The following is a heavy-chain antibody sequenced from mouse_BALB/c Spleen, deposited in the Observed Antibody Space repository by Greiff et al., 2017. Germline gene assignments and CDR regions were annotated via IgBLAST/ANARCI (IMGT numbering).Heavy chain of an antibody. CDR1: GFNITDTY. CDR3: ARSRGVPDY. Sequence: EVKLQESGAELVKPGASVKLSCTASGFNITDTYMHWVKQRPEQGLEWIGRIDHANGNTKYDPKFQGKATITADTSSNTAYLQLSSLTSEDTAVYYCARSRGVPDYWGQGTTLTVSS. CDR2: IDHANGNT. V-gene: IGHV14-3*02. D-gene: IGHD2-14*01. J-gene: IGHJ2*01.